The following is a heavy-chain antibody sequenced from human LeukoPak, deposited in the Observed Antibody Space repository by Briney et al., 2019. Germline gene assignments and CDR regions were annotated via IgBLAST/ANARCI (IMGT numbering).Heavy chain of an antibody. V-gene: IGHV3-30*02. J-gene: IGHJ6*03. CDR2: IRYDGGNT. Sequence: PGGSLRLSCAASGFTFSSYAMHWVRQAPGMGLGWVAFIRYDGGNTYYADSVTGRFTISRDNSKNTLYLQMNRLNADDTAVYYCAKDEVVPGYYYTDVWGRGTTVTISS. CDR1: GFTFSSYA. D-gene: IGHD2-2*01. CDR3: AKDEVVPGYYYTDV.